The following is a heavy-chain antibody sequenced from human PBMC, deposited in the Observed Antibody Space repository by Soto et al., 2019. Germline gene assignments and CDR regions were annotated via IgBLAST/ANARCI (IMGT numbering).Heavy chain of an antibody. CDR1: GYTFNGYY. V-gene: IGHV1-2*02. Sequence: ASVKDSCKDTGYTFNGYYMHWVRQAKGQGLEWMGWINPNSGGTNYAQKFQGRATMTRDTSISTAYMELSRLRSDDTAVYYCARSYYNYYDSSGYPKAPDYWGQGTLVP. CDR3: ARSYYNYYDSSGYPKAPDY. D-gene: IGHD3-22*01. J-gene: IGHJ4*02. CDR2: INPNSGGT.